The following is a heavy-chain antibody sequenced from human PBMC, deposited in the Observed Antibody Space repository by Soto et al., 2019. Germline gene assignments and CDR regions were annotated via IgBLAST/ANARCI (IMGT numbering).Heavy chain of an antibody. V-gene: IGHV3-23*01. CDR2: ISGSGGST. CDR1: GFPFSSYA. D-gene: IGHD5-12*01. J-gene: IGHJ4*02. Sequence: PGGSLRLSCAASGFPFSSYAMSWVRQAPGKGLEWVSAISGSGGSTYYADSVKGRFTISRDNSKNTLYLQMNSLRAEDTAVYYCAKDSDGYNFIYFDYWGQGTLVTVSS. CDR3: AKDSDGYNFIYFDY.